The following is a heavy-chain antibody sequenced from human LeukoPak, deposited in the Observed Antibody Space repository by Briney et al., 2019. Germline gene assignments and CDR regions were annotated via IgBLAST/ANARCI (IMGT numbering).Heavy chain of an antibody. V-gene: IGHV1-3*01. CDR1: GYTFTRFT. J-gene: IGHJ4*02. Sequence: ASVKVSCKASGYTFTRFTIHWVRQAPGQRLEWMGWINAGNGNTKYSQKFQGRVTITRDTSASTAYMELSSLRSEDTAVYYCARSSSWDLTYYFDYWGQGTLVTVSS. D-gene: IGHD1-26*01. CDR2: INAGNGNT. CDR3: ARSSSWDLTYYFDY.